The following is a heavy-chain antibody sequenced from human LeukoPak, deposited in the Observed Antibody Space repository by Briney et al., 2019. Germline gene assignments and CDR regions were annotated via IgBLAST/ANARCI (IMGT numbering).Heavy chain of an antibody. CDR3: ARDPPTYYYDSSGPLDAFDI. V-gene: IGHV3-33*08. D-gene: IGHD3-22*01. Sequence: TGGSLRLSCAASGFTFSSYGMHWVRQAPGKGLGWVAVIWYGGSNKYYADSVKGRFTISRDNSKNTLYLQMNSLRAEDTAVYYCARDPPTYYYDSSGPLDAFDIWGQGTMVTVSS. CDR2: IWYGGSNK. J-gene: IGHJ3*02. CDR1: GFTFSSYG.